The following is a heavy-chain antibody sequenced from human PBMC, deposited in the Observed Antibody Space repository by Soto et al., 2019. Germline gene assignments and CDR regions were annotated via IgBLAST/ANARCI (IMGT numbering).Heavy chain of an antibody. D-gene: IGHD2-21*02. V-gene: IGHV3-73*01. Sequence: GGSLRLSCAASGFTFSGPAMHWVRQASGKGLEWVARISSKSSSYATAYAASVKGRFTISRDDSKNTAYLQMNSLKTEDAVVDYCSATRTAYCGGDCNAFDIWGQGTMVTVSS. CDR1: GFTFSGPA. CDR3: SATRTAYCGGDCNAFDI. CDR2: ISSKSSSYAT. J-gene: IGHJ3*02.